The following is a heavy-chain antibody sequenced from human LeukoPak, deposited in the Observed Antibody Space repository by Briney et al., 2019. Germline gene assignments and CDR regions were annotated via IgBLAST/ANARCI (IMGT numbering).Heavy chain of an antibody. CDR3: ARGDGLGYGDYFSAFDI. D-gene: IGHD4-17*01. Sequence: PSETLSLTCTVSGGSVSSGGYYWNWIRQHPGKGLEWIGDIYYSGSTYYNPSLKSRITMSVDTSKNQFSLKLSSVTAADTAVYYCARGDGLGYGDYFSAFDIWGQGTMVTVSS. CDR1: GGSVSSGGYY. V-gene: IGHV4-31*03. CDR2: IYYSGST. J-gene: IGHJ3*02.